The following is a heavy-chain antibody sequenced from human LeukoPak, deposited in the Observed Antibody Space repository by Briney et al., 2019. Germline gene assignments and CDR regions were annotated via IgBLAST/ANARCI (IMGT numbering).Heavy chain of an antibody. Sequence: GGSLRLSCAASGFTFSSYSMNWVRQAPGKGLEWVSSISSSSSYIYYADSMKGRFTISRDNAKNSLYLQMNSLRAEDTAVYYCARDNRYYYDSSGGDYYYYYGMDVWGQGTTVTVSS. D-gene: IGHD3-22*01. CDR3: ARDNRYYYDSSGGDYYYYYGMDV. V-gene: IGHV3-21*01. CDR1: GFTFSSYS. J-gene: IGHJ6*02. CDR2: ISSSSSYI.